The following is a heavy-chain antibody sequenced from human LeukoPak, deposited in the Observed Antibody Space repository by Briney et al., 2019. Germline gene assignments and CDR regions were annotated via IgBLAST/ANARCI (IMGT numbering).Heavy chain of an antibody. CDR1: SGSVRSNYYS. V-gene: IGHV4-39*02. D-gene: IGHD2-15*01. J-gene: IGHJ5*02. CDR3: ARRLRIGAAEWFDP. CDR2: LDDSGNT. Sequence: SETLSLTCSVSSGSVRSNYYSWAWIRQAPGKGLERVGGLDDSGNTYYNPSLKSRLTMSVDTSKDHFSLNLKSVAAADTSVYYCARRLRIGAAEWFDPWGQGIMVTVSS.